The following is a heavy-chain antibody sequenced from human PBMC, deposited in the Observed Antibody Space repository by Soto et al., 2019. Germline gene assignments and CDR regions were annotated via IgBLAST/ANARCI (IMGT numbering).Heavy chain of an antibody. CDR2: ISSSSTYI. V-gene: IGHV3-21*06. Sequence: PGGSLRLSCAASGFTFSSYAMSWVRQAPGKGLEWVSAISSSSTYINYADDLKGRFRISRDNDRNLLYLRMNGLTPEDTALYYCVRVGWGYDYGNGLDGWGHGTTVTVSS. CDR1: GFTFSSYA. D-gene: IGHD3-16*01. CDR3: VRVGWGYDYGNGLDG. J-gene: IGHJ6*02.